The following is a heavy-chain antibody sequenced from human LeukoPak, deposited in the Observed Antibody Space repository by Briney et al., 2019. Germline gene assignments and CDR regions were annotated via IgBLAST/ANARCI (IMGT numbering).Heavy chain of an antibody. CDR1: GGSISSHY. J-gene: IGHJ4*02. V-gene: IGHV4-59*11. Sequence: PSETLSLTCTVSGGSISSHYWSWIRQPPGKGLEWIGYIYYSGSTNYNPSLKSRVTISVDTSKNQFSLKLSSVTAADTAVYYCAAVGSSSWYYFDYWGQETLVTVSS. CDR2: IYYSGST. D-gene: IGHD6-13*01. CDR3: AAVGSSSWYYFDY.